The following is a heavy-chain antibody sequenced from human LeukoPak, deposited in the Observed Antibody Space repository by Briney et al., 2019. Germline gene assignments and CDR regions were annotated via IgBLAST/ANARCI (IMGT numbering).Heavy chain of an antibody. Sequence: GASVKVSCKASGGTFSSYAISWVRQAPGQGLEWMGGIIPIFGTANYAQKFQGRVTITADKSTSTAYMELSSLRSEDTAVYYCAREDYGYYYYGMDVWGQGTTVTVSS. J-gene: IGHJ6*02. V-gene: IGHV1-69*06. CDR2: IIPIFGTA. CDR1: GGTFSSYA. CDR3: AREDYGYYYYGMDV. D-gene: IGHD4-17*01.